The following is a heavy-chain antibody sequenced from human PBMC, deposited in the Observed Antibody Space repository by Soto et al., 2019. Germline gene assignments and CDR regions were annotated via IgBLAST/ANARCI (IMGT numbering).Heavy chain of an antibody. CDR3: ARDDDDGSVLSSEMDV. CDR1: GGSISSDDFF. D-gene: IGHD4-17*01. J-gene: IGHJ6*02. Sequence: QVQLQESGPGLVKPSETLSLSCNVSGGSISSDDFFWSWVRQHPARGLEWIGYIYHSGTTYYNPSPQSRITTSVVTSKNHFSLKLRSATAADTSVYFCARDDDDGSVLSSEMDVWGQGTAVTVSS. V-gene: IGHV4-31*03. CDR2: IYHSGTT.